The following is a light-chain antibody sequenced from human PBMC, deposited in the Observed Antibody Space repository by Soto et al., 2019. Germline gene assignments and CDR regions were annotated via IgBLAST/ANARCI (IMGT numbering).Light chain of an antibody. Sequence: EVVLTQSRDTLSLSPGDRATLSCRATPSVRTYFAWYQQKPGQAPRLLINDASNRATGSPARFSGSGSGTDFTLTISSLEPEDFAVYYCQQRSDWPPITFGQGTRLEIK. CDR2: DAS. V-gene: IGKV3-11*01. CDR1: PSVRTY. J-gene: IGKJ5*01. CDR3: QQRSDWPPIT.